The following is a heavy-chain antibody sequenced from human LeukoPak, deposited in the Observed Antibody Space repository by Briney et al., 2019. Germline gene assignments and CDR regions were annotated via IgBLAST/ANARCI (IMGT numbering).Heavy chain of an antibody. Sequence: GGSLRLSCAASGFTFSSYWMSWVRQAPGKGLEWVANIKQDGSEKYYVDSVKGRFTISRDNAKNLLYLQMNSLRAEDTAVYYCARVHCSSTSCYGSDYWGQGTLVTVSS. CDR2: IKQDGSEK. CDR3: ARVHCSSTSCYGSDY. CDR1: GFTFSSYW. V-gene: IGHV3-7*01. D-gene: IGHD2-2*01. J-gene: IGHJ4*02.